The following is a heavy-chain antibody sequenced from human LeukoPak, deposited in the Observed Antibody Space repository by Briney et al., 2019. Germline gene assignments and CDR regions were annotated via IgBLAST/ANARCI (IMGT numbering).Heavy chain of an antibody. CDR3: ARRGPLKWELLPIDY. J-gene: IGHJ4*02. V-gene: IGHV1-2*02. CDR1: GYTFTGYY. Sequence: ASVKVSCKASGYTFTGYYMHWVRQAPGQGLEWMGWINPNSGGTNYAQKFQGRVTMTTDTSTSTAYMELRSLRSDDTAVYYCARRGPLKWELLPIDYWGQGTLVTVSS. D-gene: IGHD1-26*01. CDR2: INPNSGGT.